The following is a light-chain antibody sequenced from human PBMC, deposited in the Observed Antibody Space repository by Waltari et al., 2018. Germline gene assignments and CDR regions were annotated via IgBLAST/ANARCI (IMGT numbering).Light chain of an antibody. Sequence: QSALTQPPSASGSPGESVPIPCTGTSSDIGDYDYVSWYQQHPGKAPKLMTYEVIKPPPGAPVLFSGSTSGTTASLTVSGRQAEDAAYYLCCSYPGPNNFAVFGTGTKVTVL. CDR2: EVI. J-gene: IGLJ1*01. CDR1: SSDIGDYDY. CDR3: CSYPGPNNFAV. V-gene: IGLV2-8*01.